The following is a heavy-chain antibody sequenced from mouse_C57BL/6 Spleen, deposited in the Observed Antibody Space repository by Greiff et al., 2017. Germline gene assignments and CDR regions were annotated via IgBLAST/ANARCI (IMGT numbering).Heavy chain of an antibody. CDR3: TRDGGNYVRFAD. CDR2: ISSGGDYI. Sequence: EVMLVESGEGLVKPGGSLKLSCAASGFTFSSYAMSWVRQTPEKRLEWVAYISSGGDYIYYADTVKGRFTISRDNARNTLYLQMSSLKSEDTAMYYCTRDGGNYVRFADWGQGTLVTVSA. D-gene: IGHD1-1*02. V-gene: IGHV5-9-1*02. CDR1: GFTFSSYA. J-gene: IGHJ3*01.